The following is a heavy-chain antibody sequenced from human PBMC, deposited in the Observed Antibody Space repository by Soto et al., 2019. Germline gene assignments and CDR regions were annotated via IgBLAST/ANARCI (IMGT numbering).Heavy chain of an antibody. CDR1: GYTFTSFY. CDR3: ARDSTLAY. CDR2: INPSGGGT. V-gene: IGHV1-46*01. Sequence: ASVKVSYKASGYTFTSFYMHWVRQAPGQGLEWMGIINPSGGGTSYAQKFQGRVTMTRDTSTSTIYTELSSLRSEDTAMYYCARDSTLAYWGQGTLVTVSS. J-gene: IGHJ4*02.